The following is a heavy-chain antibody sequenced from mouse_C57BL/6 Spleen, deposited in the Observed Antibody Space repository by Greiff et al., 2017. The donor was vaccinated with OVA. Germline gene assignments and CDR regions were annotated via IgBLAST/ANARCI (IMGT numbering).Heavy chain of an antibody. J-gene: IGHJ1*03. Sequence: VQLQQSGPVLVKPGASVKMSCKASGYTFTDYYMNWVKQSHGKSLEWIGVINPYNGGTSYNQKFKGKATLTVDKSSSTAYMELNSLTSEDSAVYYCARWGSTHWYFDVWGTGTTVTVSS. V-gene: IGHV1-19*01. CDR3: ARWGSTHWYFDV. CDR1: GYTFTDYY. CDR2: INPYNGGT. D-gene: IGHD1-1*01.